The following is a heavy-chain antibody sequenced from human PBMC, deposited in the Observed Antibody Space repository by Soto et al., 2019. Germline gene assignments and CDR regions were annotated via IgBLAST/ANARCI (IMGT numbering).Heavy chain of an antibody. J-gene: IGHJ3*01. V-gene: IGHV1-18*01. CDR3: ARAFFYQGSDSRGYSFDAFDF. CDR2: ISAHTGSS. Sequence: ASVKVSCKASGYTFTSSGVSWVRQAPGQGLEWMGWISAHTGSSEYAQRFQGRATMTTDRSTSTAYMELRSLRSDDTAVYYCARAFFYQGSDSRGYSFDAFDFWGPGTLVTVSS. D-gene: IGHD3-22*01. CDR1: GYTFTSSG.